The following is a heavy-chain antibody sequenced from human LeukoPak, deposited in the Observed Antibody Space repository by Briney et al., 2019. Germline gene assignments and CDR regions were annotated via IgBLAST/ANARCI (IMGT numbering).Heavy chain of an antibody. CDR2: INPNSGGT. V-gene: IGHV1-2*02. Sequence: GASVKVSCKASGYTFTGYYMHWVRQAPGQGLEWMGWINPNSGGTNYAQKFQGRVTMTRDTSISTAYMELSRLRSDDTAVYYCARPTGTTIRNRYYFDYWGQGTLVTVSS. CDR3: ARPTGTTIRNRYYFDY. CDR1: GYTFTGYY. D-gene: IGHD1-7*01. J-gene: IGHJ4*02.